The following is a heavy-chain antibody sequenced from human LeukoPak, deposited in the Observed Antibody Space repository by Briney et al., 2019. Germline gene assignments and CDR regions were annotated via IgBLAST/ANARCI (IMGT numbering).Heavy chain of an antibody. J-gene: IGHJ5*02. Sequence: GESLKISCKGSGYSFTSYWIGWVRQMPGKGLEWMGMIYPGDSDTRYSPSLHGQVTISADMSITTAYLHWTSLKASDTAIYYCARMRTAVVVGDGLDPWGQGTLVSVSS. V-gene: IGHV5-51*01. D-gene: IGHD2-21*01. CDR1: GYSFTSYW. CDR3: ARMRTAVVVGDGLDP. CDR2: IYPGDSDT.